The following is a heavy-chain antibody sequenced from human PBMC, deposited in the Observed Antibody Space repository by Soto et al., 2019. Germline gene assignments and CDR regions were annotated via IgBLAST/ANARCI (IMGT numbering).Heavy chain of an antibody. V-gene: IGHV3-23*01. CDR1: GFTFSNSA. CDR2: ISGSGDYT. D-gene: IGHD2-21*01. CDR3: AKARCGATCYYQMDV. J-gene: IGHJ6*03. Sequence: GGSLRLSCAASGFTFSNSAMNWVRLAPRKGLEWVSAISGSGDYTYYADSVKGRFTISRENSKNTLYLQLNSLRAEDSAIYYCAKARCGATCYYQMDVWGKGTTVTVSS.